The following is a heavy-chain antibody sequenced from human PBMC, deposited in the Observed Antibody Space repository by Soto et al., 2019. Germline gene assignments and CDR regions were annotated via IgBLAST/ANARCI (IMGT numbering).Heavy chain of an antibody. Sequence: XETLSLTFAVYGGSFSGYYWSWIRQPPGKGLEWIGEINHSGSTNYNPSLKSRVTISVDTSKNQFSLKLSSVTAADTAVYYCARSGNLWELLGWFDPWGQGTLVTVSS. CDR3: ARSGNLWELLGWFDP. D-gene: IGHD1-26*01. J-gene: IGHJ5*02. CDR1: GGSFSGYY. V-gene: IGHV4-34*01. CDR2: INHSGST.